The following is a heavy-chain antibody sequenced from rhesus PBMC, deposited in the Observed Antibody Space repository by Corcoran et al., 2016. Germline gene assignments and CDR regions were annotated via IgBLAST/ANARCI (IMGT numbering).Heavy chain of an antibody. J-gene: IGHJ3*01. CDR2: ISGSSEST. V-gene: IGHV4-99*01. D-gene: IGHD3-16*01. CDR1: VYSISSGYY. Sequence: QVQLQESGPGLVKPSETLSLTCAVPVYSISSGYYWGWIRQPPGKGREYIGYISGSSESTYYNPSLKSRVTISKDTSKHQFSLKLSSVTAADTAVYYCARHPPVVVGDDAFDFWGQGLRVTVSS. CDR3: ARHPPVVVGDDAFDF.